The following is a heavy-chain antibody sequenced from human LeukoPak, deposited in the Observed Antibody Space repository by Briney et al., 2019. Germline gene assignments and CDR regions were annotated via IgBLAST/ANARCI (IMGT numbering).Heavy chain of an antibody. D-gene: IGHD5-18*01. V-gene: IGHV4-61*01. CDR2: IYYRGST. J-gene: IGHJ4*02. CDR1: GASGTSGSYY. Sequence: PSETLSLTSPVSGASGTSGSYYWNWIRQPPGKGLEWIGYIYYRGSTNYNPSLKSRVTISVDTSKNQFSLKLSSVTAADTAVYHCAREAMYSYGNNFDYWGQGTLVTVSS. CDR3: AREAMYSYGNNFDY.